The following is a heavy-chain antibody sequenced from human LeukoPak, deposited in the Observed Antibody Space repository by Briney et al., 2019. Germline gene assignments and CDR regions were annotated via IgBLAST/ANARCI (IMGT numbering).Heavy chain of an antibody. CDR3: ARTNTYGAFDY. J-gene: IGHJ4*02. D-gene: IGHD4-17*01. CDR1: GGSISSGGYY. V-gene: IGHV4-31*03. Sequence: SETLSLTCTVSGGSISSGGYYWSWIRQHPGKGLEWIGYIYYSGSTYYNPSLKSRVTISVDTSKNQFSLRLSSVTAADTAVYYCARTNTYGAFDYWGQGTLVTVSS. CDR2: IYYSGST.